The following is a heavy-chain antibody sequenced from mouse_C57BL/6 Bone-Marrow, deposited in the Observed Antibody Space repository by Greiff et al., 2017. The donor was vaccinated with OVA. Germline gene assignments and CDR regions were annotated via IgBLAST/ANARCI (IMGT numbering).Heavy chain of an antibody. CDR1: GYTFTDYY. Sequence: QVQLKESGPELVKPGASVKISCKASGYTFTDYYINWVKQRPGQGLEWIGWIFPGSGSTYYNEKFKGTATLTVNKSSSTTYMLLSSLTSEDSAVYFCAQTAQATYRYWGQGTTLTVSS. D-gene: IGHD3-2*02. J-gene: IGHJ2*01. CDR3: AQTAQATYRY. CDR2: IFPGSGST. V-gene: IGHV1-75*01.